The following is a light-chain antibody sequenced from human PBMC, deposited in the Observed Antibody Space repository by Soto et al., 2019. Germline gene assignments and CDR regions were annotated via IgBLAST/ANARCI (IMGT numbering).Light chain of an antibody. V-gene: IGKV1-33*01. Sequence: DIQMTQSPSSLSASVGDRVTITCQASQDISKYFNWYQQKPGKAPKLLIYAASILETGVPSRFSGSGSGTVFIFTISRLQPEVIATYYWQQYDNLPVTFGPGTRLEIK. CDR3: QQYDNLPVT. CDR2: AAS. J-gene: IGKJ5*01. CDR1: QDISKY.